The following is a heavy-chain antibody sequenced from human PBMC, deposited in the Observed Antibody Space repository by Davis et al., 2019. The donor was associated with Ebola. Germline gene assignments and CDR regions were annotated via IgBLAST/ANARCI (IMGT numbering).Heavy chain of an antibody. CDR2: IYPGDSDT. D-gene: IGHD2-21*02. V-gene: IGHV5-51*01. CDR3: VRLTVPVSAPCFDY. CDR1: GYSFTSYW. J-gene: IGHJ4*02. Sequence: PGGSLRLSCQASGYSFTSYWIGWVRQMPGKGLEWMGIIYPGDSDTRYSPSFQGQVTISADKSNSTAYLQWSSLKASDTAMYYCVRLTVPVSAPCFDYWGQGTVVTVSS.